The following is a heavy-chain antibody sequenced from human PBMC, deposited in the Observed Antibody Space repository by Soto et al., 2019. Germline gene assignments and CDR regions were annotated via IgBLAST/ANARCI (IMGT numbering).Heavy chain of an antibody. CDR2: ISNSGEIA. J-gene: IGHJ4*02. Sequence: DVQLVESGGSLVKPGGSLRLSCEASELIFSAYNMNWVRQAPGKGLEWVSSISNSGEIAVYADSVRGRFTVSRDNTKNSLFLQMNSLRVDDTAVYYCATSVGARDYWGQGTLVTVSS. V-gene: IGHV3-21*02. CDR3: ATSVGARDY. D-gene: IGHD1-26*01. CDR1: ELIFSAYN.